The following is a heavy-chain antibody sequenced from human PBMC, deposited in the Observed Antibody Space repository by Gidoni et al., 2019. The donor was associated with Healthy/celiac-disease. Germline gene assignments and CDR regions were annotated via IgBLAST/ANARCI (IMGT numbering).Heavy chain of an antibody. D-gene: IGHD3-10*02. CDR1: GFTFSGSA. J-gene: IGHJ6*02. Sequence: EVQLVESGGGLVQPGGSLKLSCAASGFTFSGSAMHWVRQASGKGLEWVGRIRSKANSYATAYAASVKGRFTISRDDSKNTAYLQMNSLKTEDTAVYYCTRHTQLGSGDFIYYYYGMDVWGQGTTVTVSS. V-gene: IGHV3-73*02. CDR2: IRSKANSYAT. CDR3: TRHTQLGSGDFIYYYYGMDV.